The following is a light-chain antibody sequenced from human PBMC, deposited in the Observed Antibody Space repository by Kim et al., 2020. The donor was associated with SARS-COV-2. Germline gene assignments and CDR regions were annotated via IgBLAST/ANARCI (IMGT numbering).Light chain of an antibody. J-gene: IGKJ4*01. Sequence: SPGERAPLSCRASQSVNNYLAWYQQKPGQAPRLLLFDVSNRATGIPARFSGSGSGTDFTLTISSLEPEDFAVYYCQHRKTWPVTFGGGTKVDIK. CDR1: QSVNNY. CDR2: DVS. CDR3: QHRKTWPVT. V-gene: IGKV3-11*01.